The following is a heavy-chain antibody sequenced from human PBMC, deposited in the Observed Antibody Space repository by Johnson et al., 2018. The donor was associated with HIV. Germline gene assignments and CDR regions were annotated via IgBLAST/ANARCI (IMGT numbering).Heavy chain of an antibody. CDR2: FSWKSIII. D-gene: IGHD5-12*01. V-gene: IGHV3-9*01. Sequence: VHLVEIRGGKIQTATSLTLSSPSSEISIDDSAMHWVRQAPGKGLEWVSGFSWKSIIIVYADSVKARFTISRADAKNSLYLQMNSLRAEDTAVYYCARSYPSLRGWLRRPSDEFGAFDIWGQGTMVTVSS. J-gene: IGHJ3*02. CDR3: ARSYPSLRGWLRRPSDEFGAFDI. CDR1: EISIDDSA.